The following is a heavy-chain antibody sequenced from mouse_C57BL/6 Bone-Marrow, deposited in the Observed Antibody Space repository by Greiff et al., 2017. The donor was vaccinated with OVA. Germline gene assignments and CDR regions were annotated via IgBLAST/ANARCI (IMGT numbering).Heavy chain of an antibody. Sequence: VQLQQSGPELVKPGASVKISCKASGYTFTDYYMNWVKQSHGKSLEWIGDINPNNGGTSYNQKFKGKATLTVDKSSSTAYMELRSLTSEDSAVYYCARRELGLGYWGQGTTLTVSS. CDR1: GYTFTDYY. J-gene: IGHJ2*01. CDR2: INPNNGGT. D-gene: IGHD4-1*01. CDR3: ARRELGLGY. V-gene: IGHV1-26*01.